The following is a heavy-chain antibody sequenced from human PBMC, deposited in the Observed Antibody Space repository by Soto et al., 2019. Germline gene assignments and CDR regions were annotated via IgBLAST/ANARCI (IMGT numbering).Heavy chain of an antibody. J-gene: IGHJ1*01. V-gene: IGHV3-21*06. CDR1: GFMFSSYT. D-gene: IGHD3-16*01. CDR3: ATPYYFNH. CDR2: ISDDSSYI. Sequence: GGSLRLSCTASGFMFSSYTMNWVRQAPGKGLEWLSSISDDSSYIDYADSLRGRFTVSRDNARNSLYLQIDSLGVEDTAVYYCATPYYFNHWGPGTLVTVSS.